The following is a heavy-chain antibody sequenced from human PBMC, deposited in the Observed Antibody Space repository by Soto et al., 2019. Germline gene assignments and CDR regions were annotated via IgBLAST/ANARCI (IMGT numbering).Heavy chain of an antibody. CDR3: ARARATVTTERALGY. Sequence: QVQLVQSGAEVKKPGASVKVSCKASGYTFYNYDISWVRQAPGQGLGWMGTTSVYNGNTNFAQSLQGRVTMTIDKSAATAYMERRSLTSDDTAVYYCARARATVTTERALGYWGQGTLVTVSS. V-gene: IGHV1-18*01. D-gene: IGHD4-17*01. CDR1: GYTFYNYD. J-gene: IGHJ4*02. CDR2: TSVYNGNT.